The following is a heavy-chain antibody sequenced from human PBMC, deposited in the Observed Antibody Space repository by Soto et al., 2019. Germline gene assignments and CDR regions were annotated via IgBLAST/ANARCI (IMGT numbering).Heavy chain of an antibody. CDR1: GGTFSSYA. D-gene: IGHD3-22*01. CDR2: IIPIFGTA. J-gene: IGHJ5*02. Sequence: SVKVSCKASGGTFSSYAISWVRQAPGQGLEWMGGIIPIFGTANYAQKFQGRVTITADESTSTAYMELSSLRSEDTAVYYCARDTPHYYDSSGYFDWFDPWGQGTLVTVSS. CDR3: ARDTPHYYDSSGYFDWFDP. V-gene: IGHV1-69*13.